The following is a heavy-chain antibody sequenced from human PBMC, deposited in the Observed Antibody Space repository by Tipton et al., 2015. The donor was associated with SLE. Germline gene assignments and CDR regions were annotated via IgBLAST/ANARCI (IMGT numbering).Heavy chain of an antibody. D-gene: IGHD4-17*01. CDR3: TRNVFYGLGYWYFDL. CDR1: GDYITSGFYY. Sequence: TLSLTCTVSGDYITSGFYYWTWIRQSPGMGLEWIGHVSKTGSTSYNPSLSGRTDISVDTSENHFSLNLYSVTAADAAMYLCTRNVFYGLGYWYFDLWGRGTPVTVSS. J-gene: IGHJ2*01. CDR2: VSKTGST. V-gene: IGHV4-31*03.